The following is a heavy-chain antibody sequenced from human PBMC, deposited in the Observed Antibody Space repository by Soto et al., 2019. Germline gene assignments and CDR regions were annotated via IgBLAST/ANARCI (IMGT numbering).Heavy chain of an antibody. J-gene: IGHJ4*02. CDR1: GGSISSYY. V-gene: IGHV4-59*08. CDR2: IYYSGGT. Sequence: QVQLQESGPGLVKPSETLSLTCTVSGGSISSYYWSWIRQPPGKGLEWIGYIYYSGGTNYNPSLKTRVTTSVDTSNNQSSLKLSSVTAADTAVYYCARRYGSCFDYWGQGTLVTVSS. CDR3: ARRYGSCFDY. D-gene: IGHD5-18*01.